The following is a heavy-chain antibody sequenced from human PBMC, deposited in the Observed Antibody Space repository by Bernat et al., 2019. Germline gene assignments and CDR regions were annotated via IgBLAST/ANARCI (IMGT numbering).Heavy chain of an antibody. CDR2: IKSKTDVGTV. CDR1: GFTFSNAW. J-gene: IGHJ4*02. V-gene: IGHV3-15*01. CDR3: TTDKATSGHYHWGSRGH. Sequence: EVQLVESGGGLVKPGGSLRLSCAASGFTFSNAWMSWVRQAPGKGLEWVGRIKSKTDVGTVDYAAAVEGRFTISRDDSKNTLYLQMNSLKTEDTAVYYCTTDKATSGHYHWGSRGHWGQGTLVTVSS. D-gene: IGHD3-22*01.